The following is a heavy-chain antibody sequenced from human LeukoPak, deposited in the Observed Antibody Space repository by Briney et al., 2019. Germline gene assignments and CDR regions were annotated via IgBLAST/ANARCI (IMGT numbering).Heavy chain of an antibody. V-gene: IGHV4-59*01. CDR2: IYYSGST. CDR3: ARVLWNWFDP. Sequence: PSETLSLTCTVSGGSISSYYWSWIRQPPGKGLEWIGYIYYSGSTSYNPSLKSRVTISVDTSKNQFSLKLSSVTAADTAVYYCARVLWNWFDPWGQGTLVTVSS. CDR1: GGSISSYY. J-gene: IGHJ5*02.